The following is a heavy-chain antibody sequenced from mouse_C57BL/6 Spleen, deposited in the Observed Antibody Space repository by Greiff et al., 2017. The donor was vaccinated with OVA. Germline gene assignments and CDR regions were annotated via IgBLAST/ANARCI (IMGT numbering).Heavy chain of an antibody. Sequence: QVQLKESGPGLVAPSQSLSITCPVSGFSLTSYGVDWVRQPPGKGLEWLGVICGGGSTNYNSALMSRLSISKDNSKSQVFLKMHSLQTDDTAMYYCAKHEDYSNSFAYWGQGTLVTVSA. CDR2: ICGGGST. V-gene: IGHV2-9*01. CDR1: GFSLTSYG. D-gene: IGHD2-5*01. J-gene: IGHJ3*01. CDR3: AKHEDYSNSFAY.